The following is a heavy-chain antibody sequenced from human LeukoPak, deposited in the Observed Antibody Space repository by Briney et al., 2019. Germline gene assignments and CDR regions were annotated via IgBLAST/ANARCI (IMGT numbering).Heavy chain of an antibody. CDR3: AKLVGYSGYLRDLWDY. J-gene: IGHJ4*02. D-gene: IGHD5-12*01. V-gene: IGHV3-30*18. CDR2: MSSDGSNT. Sequence: PGGSLRLSCAASGFTFRSYGMHWVRQAPGKGLEWVAIMSSDGSNTYYADSVKGRFIISRDNSKNTLDLQMNSLRPEDTAVYYCAKLVGYSGYLRDLWDYWGQGTLVTVSS. CDR1: GFTFRSYG.